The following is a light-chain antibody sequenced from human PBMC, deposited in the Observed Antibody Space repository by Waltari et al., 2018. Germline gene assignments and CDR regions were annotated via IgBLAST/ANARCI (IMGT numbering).Light chain of an antibody. J-gene: IGKJ1*01. CDR1: QTIGTW. CDR3: QQYNSYWT. CDR2: KAS. Sequence: DIQVTQSPSTLSASVGDRVTITCRASQTIGTWLAWYQQKPGKAPNLLIYKASSLESGVPSRFSCSGSGTEFTLTISSLQPDDFATYYCQQYNSYWTFGQGTKVEIK. V-gene: IGKV1-5*03.